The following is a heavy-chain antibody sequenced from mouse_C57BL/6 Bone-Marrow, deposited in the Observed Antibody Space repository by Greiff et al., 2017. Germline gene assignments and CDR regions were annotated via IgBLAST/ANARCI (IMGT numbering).Heavy chain of an antibody. CDR1: GYTFTGYW. V-gene: IGHV1-9*01. D-gene: IGHD2-1*01. Sequence: VKLQEPGAELMKPGASVKFSCKATGYTFTGYWIEWVKQRPGHGLEWIGKILPGSGSTNYNEKFKGKATLTVDTSSITAYMQLSSLTPEDSAIYYCASWYYYNSSWFAYWGQGTLVTVSA. J-gene: IGHJ3*01. CDR3: ASWYYYNSSWFAY. CDR2: ILPGSGST.